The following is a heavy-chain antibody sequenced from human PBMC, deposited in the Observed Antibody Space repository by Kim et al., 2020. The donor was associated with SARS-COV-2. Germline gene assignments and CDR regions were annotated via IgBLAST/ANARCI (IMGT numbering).Heavy chain of an antibody. CDR1: GGSISSSNW. V-gene: IGHV4-4*02. D-gene: IGHD6-13*01. Sequence: SETLSLTCAVSGGSISSSNWWSWVRQPPGKGLEWIGEIYHSGSTNYNPSLKSRVTISVDKSKNQFSLKLSSVTAADTAVYYCARVGKYSSSWYLEYYFDYWGQGTLVTVSS. CDR3: ARVGKYSSSWYLEYYFDY. CDR2: IYHSGST. J-gene: IGHJ4*02.